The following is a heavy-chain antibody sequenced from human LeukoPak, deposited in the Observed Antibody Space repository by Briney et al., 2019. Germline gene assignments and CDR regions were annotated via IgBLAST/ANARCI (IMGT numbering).Heavy chain of an antibody. CDR1: GFTFSNYG. CDR2: ISYDGSKK. CDR3: AKEGRSTMYISYALDY. V-gene: IGHV3-30*18. D-gene: IGHD1-26*01. Sequence: PGGSLRLSCAASGFTFSNYGMHWVRQAPGKGLEWVAVISYDGSKKYYVDSVKGRFTISRDNSKNTLYLQMNSLRAEDTAVYYCAKEGRSTMYISYALDYWGQGTLVTVSS. J-gene: IGHJ4*02.